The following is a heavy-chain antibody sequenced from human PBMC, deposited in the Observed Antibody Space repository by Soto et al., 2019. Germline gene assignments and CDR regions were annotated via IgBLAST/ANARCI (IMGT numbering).Heavy chain of an antibody. Sequence: QVQLVQSGAEVKKPGASVKASCKASGYTFTTSPIHWVRQAPGQRLEWMGWINAANGNAKYSQKFQGRVTITRDTPASTAYMELSGRRSEDTAVYYCATPSALCAGDAGGCEFQHWGQGTLVTVSS. V-gene: IGHV1-3*01. D-gene: IGHD2-21*02. CDR2: INAANGNA. CDR3: ATPSALCAGDAGGCEFQH. CDR1: GYTFTTSP. J-gene: IGHJ1*01.